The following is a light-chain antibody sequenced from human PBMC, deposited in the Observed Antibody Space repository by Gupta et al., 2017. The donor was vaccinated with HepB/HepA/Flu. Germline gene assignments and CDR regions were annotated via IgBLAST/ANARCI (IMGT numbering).Light chain of an antibody. CDR2: STN. CDR1: SGSVSTSYY. V-gene: IGLV8-61*01. J-gene: IGLJ3*02. Sequence: QTVVTHEPSFAVSPGGTVTLTCGLSSGSVSTSYYPSWYQLTPGQAPRTLMYSTNSRSSGVPDRFSGSILGNKAALTITGAQADDESDYYCVLYMGSGSWVFGGGTKLTVL. CDR3: VLYMGSGSWV.